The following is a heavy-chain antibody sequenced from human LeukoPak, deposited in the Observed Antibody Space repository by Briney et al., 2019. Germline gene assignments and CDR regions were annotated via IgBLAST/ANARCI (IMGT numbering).Heavy chain of an antibody. CDR3: ASPYYYDSSGYYDGYYYGMDV. Sequence: ASVTVSFKASGYTFTIYGISGVRQAPAQGLEWMGWISAYNGNTNYAQKLQGRVTMTTDTSTSTAYMELRSLRSDDTAVYYCASPYYYDSSGYYDGYYYGMDVWGQGTTVTVSS. J-gene: IGHJ6*02. CDR2: ISAYNGNT. V-gene: IGHV1-18*01. CDR1: GYTFTIYG. D-gene: IGHD3-22*01.